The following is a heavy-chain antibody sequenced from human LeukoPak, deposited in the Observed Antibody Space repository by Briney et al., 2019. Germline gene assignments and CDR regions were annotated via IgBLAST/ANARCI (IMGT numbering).Heavy chain of an antibody. CDR2: IKSKTDGGTT. V-gene: IGHV3-15*01. D-gene: IGHD3-10*01. J-gene: IGHJ4*02. CDR3: TGNYYGSGSYADFDY. Sequence: PGGSLRLSCAASGFTFSNAWMSWVRQAPGKGLGWVGRIKSKTDGGTTDYAAPVKGRFTISRDDSKNTAYLQMDSLKTEDTAVYYCTGNYYGSGSYADFDYWGQGTLVTVSS. CDR1: GFTFSNAW.